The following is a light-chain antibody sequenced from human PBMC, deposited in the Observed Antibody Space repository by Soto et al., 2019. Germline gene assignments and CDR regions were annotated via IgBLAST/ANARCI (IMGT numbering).Light chain of an antibody. J-gene: IGKJ1*01. CDR2: GAS. Sequence: EILLTQSPATLSVSPGDRATLSCRASQNINTTLAWYQQKPGQAPRILIYGASARATGIPARFSGSGSGTEFTLTISSLQSEDFALDQCQQYNKWPPSWTFGQGTKV. V-gene: IGKV3-15*01. CDR3: QQYNKWPPSWT. CDR1: QNINTT.